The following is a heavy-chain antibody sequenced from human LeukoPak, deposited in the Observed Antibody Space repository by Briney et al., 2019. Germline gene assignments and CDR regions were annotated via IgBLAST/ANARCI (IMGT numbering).Heavy chain of an antibody. D-gene: IGHD3-10*01. Sequence: SGPTLVNPTQPLTLTCTFSGFSLSTSGMRVSWIRQPPGKALEWLARIDWDDDKFYSTSLKTRLTISKGTSKNQVVLTMTNMDPVDTATYYCARSYYYGSGSYVYYYGMDVWGKGTTVTVSS. J-gene: IGHJ6*04. CDR1: GFSLSTSGMR. V-gene: IGHV2-70*04. CDR2: IDWDDDK. CDR3: ARSYYYGSGSYVYYYGMDV.